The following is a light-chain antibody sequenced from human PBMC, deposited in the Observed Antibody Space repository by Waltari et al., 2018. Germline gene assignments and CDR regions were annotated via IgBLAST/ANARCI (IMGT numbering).Light chain of an antibody. V-gene: IGLV2-11*01. Sequence: QSALTQPRSVSGSPGHSVTISCTGTSSDVGGYDYVSWYQQHPGKAPKPVIYDVNTRPSGVPGRFSGSKSGNTASLTISGLQADDEADYNCGSYAGRATWAFGGGTKLTVL. CDR1: SSDVGGYDY. CDR3: GSYAGRATWA. J-gene: IGLJ3*02. CDR2: DVN.